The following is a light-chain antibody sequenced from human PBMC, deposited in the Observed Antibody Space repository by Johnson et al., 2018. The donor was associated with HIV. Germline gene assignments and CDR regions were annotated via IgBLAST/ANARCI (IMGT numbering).Light chain of an antibody. J-gene: IGLJ1*01. CDR2: DND. Sequence: QSVLTQPPSVSAAPGQKVTISCSGSSSNIGNNYVSWYQHLPGTAPKLLIYDNDQRPSGIPDRFSASKSGTSATLDITGLQTGDGADYYCGTWDSSLSALYVFGTGTKVTVL. V-gene: IGLV1-51*01. CDR3: GTWDSSLSALYV. CDR1: SSNIGNNY.